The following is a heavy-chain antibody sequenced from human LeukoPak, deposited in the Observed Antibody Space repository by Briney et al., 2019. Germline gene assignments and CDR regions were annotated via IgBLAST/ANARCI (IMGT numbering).Heavy chain of an antibody. CDR3: ARQSISGSSLSYFDY. J-gene: IGHJ4*02. Sequence: SETLSLTCTVSGGSISSYYWSWIRQPPGKGLEWIGNIYDSGSTNYNPSLKSRVTISVDTSKTQCSLKLSSVTAADTAVYYCARQSISGSSLSYFDYWGQGTLVNVSS. D-gene: IGHD3-22*01. CDR1: GGSISSYY. V-gene: IGHV4-59*01. CDR2: IYDSGST.